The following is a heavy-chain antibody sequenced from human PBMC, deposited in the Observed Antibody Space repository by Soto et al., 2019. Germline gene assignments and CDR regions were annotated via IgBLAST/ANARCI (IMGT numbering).Heavy chain of an antibody. J-gene: IGHJ4*02. CDR3: AHVGFWSDYYAFDN. Sequence: GPTLVNATQTLTLTCTFSGFSLSSSVVGVGWVRQPPGKALEWLALIYWNDDKRYTPSLKSRLTITKDSSENQVVLTMTSMGPVDTGTYYCAHVGFWSDYYAFDNWGQGTLVTVSS. CDR1: GFSLSSSVVG. CDR2: IYWNDDK. D-gene: IGHD3-3*01. V-gene: IGHV2-5*01.